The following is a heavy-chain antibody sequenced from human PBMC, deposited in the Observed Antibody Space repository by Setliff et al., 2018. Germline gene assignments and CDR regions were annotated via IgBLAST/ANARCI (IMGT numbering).Heavy chain of an antibody. Sequence: SETLSPTCTVSGASIGSGSHYWSWIRQPAGRGLEWIGRIYTSGTTNYSPSLKSRVSISSDTSKNVISLKLNSVTAADTAVYFCAREYVVISFVRNTHSHYGMDVWGQGTTVTVSS. CDR1: GASIGSGSHY. J-gene: IGHJ6*02. D-gene: IGHD2-21*01. CDR3: AREYVVISFVRNTHSHYGMDV. CDR2: IYTSGTT. V-gene: IGHV4-61*02.